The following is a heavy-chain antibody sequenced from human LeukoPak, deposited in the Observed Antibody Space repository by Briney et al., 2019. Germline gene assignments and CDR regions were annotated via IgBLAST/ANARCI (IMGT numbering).Heavy chain of an antibody. CDR1: GFIFNNYA. D-gene: IGHD5-18*01. J-gene: IGHJ4*02. V-gene: IGHV3-23*01. CDR2: IDTSGGDT. Sequence: GGSLRLSCAASGFIFNNYAMTWVRQAPGKGLEWVSTIDTSGGDTYYADSVKGRFTISRDNSKNTLYLQMNSLRAEDTAVYYCATSDHYTANSVFDYWGQGTLVTVSS. CDR3: ATSDHYTANSVFDY.